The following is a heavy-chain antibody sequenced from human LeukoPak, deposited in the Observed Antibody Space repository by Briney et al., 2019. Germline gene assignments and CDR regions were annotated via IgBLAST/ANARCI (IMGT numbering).Heavy chain of an antibody. CDR2: ISSSSSYI. D-gene: IGHD3-10*01. J-gene: IGHJ4*02. V-gene: IGHV3-21*01. CDR1: GFTFSRYS. CDR3: ARGLWFGELGYDY. Sequence: GGSLRLSCAASGFTFSRYSMTWVRQAPGKGLEWVSSISSSSSYIYYADSVKGRFTISRDNAKNSLYLQMNSLRAEDTAVYYCARGLWFGELGYDYWGQGTLVTVSS.